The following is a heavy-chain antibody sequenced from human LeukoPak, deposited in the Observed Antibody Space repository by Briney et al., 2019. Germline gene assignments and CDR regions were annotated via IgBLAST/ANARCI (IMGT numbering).Heavy chain of an antibody. CDR3: ARGRNDYVWGSYRYYFDY. D-gene: IGHD3-16*02. CDR2: INHSGST. J-gene: IGHJ4*02. Sequence: PSETLSLTCTVSGDSINSAFYYWSWIRQPPGKGLEWIGEINHSGSTNYNPSLKSRVTISVDTSKNQFSLKLSSVTAADTAVYYCARGRNDYVWGSYRYYFDYWGQGTLVTVSS. CDR1: GDSINSAFYY. V-gene: IGHV4-39*07.